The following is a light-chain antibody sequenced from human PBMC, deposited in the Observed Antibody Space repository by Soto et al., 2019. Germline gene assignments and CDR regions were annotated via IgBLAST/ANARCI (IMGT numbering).Light chain of an antibody. CDR1: QSVNRY. J-gene: IGKJ4*01. CDR2: AAS. V-gene: IGKV3-11*01. Sequence: EIVLTQSPATLSLSPGERATLSCRASQSVNRYLAWYQPKPGQAPRLLIYAASNRATGIPARFSGSGAGTDVTLTISSLAPEDFAVYYCQQRSNWLLTGGGGTKAEIK. CDR3: QQRSNWLLT.